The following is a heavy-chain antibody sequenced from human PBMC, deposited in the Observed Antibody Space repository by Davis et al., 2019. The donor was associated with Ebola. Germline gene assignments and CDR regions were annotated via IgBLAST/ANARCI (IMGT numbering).Heavy chain of an antibody. D-gene: IGHD5-12*01. CDR3: ARVGSGYDLGV. CDR2: ISSSSSYI. CDR1: GFTFSSYS. Sequence: GGSLRLSCAASGFTFSSYSMNWVRQAPGKGMEWVSSISSSSSYIYYADSVKGRFTISRDNAKNSLYLQMNSLRAEDTAVYYCARVGSGYDLGVWGQGTTVTVSS. J-gene: IGHJ6*02. V-gene: IGHV3-21*01.